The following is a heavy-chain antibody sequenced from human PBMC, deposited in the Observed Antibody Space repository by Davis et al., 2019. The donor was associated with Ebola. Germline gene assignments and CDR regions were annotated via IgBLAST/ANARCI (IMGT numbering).Heavy chain of an antibody. D-gene: IGHD1-26*01. CDR2: LGTSADT. CDR1: GFMFSSYV. V-gene: IGHV3-23*01. J-gene: IGHJ3*02. Sequence: GGSLRLSCAASGFMFSSYVMSWVRQAPGKGLEWVSTLGTSADTYYADSVKGRFTISRDNSKKTLYLQMNGLRVEDTAIYYCAKDTSNIWFDIWGQGTNVTVSS. CDR3: AKDTSNIWFDI.